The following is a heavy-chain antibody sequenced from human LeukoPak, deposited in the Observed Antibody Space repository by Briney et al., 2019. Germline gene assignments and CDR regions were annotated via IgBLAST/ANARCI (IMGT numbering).Heavy chain of an antibody. CDR2: ISAYNGNT. CDR1: GYTFTSYG. J-gene: IGHJ4*02. V-gene: IGHV1-18*01. CDR3: ARDTHYYDSSGYYQGPLNY. Sequence: GASVKVSCKASGYTFTSYGISWMRQAPGQGLEWMGWISAYNGNTNYAQKLQGRVTMTTDTSTSTAYMELRSLRSDDTAVYYCARDTHYYDSSGYYQGPLNYWGQGTLVTVSS. D-gene: IGHD3-22*01.